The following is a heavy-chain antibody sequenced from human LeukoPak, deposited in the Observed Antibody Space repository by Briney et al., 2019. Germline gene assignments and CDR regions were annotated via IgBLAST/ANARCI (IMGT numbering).Heavy chain of an antibody. CDR1: GGSISSYY. CDR2: IYYSGST. J-gene: IGHJ4*02. D-gene: IGHD2-8*01. V-gene: IGHV4-59*01. Sequence: SETLSLTCTVSGGSISSYYWSWIRQPPGKGLEWIGYIYYSGSTNYNPSLKSRVTISVDTSKNQFSLKLSSVTAADTVVYYCARVLYSMSIDYWGQGTLVTVSS. CDR3: ARVLYSMSIDY.